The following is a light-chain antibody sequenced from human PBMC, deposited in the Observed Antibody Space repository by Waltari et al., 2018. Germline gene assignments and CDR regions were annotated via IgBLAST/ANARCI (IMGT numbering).Light chain of an antibody. CDR1: QSITTD. Sequence: EIVMTQSPATLSVSPGQRATLSCRASQSITTDPAWYQQKPGQAPRLLLYGASTRDTGVPDRFTGRGSGTQFTLTISSLQSEDVAVYFCQQYKEWPPVTFGGGTRVEIK. CDR3: QQYKEWPPVT. J-gene: IGKJ4*02. CDR2: GAS. V-gene: IGKV3-15*01.